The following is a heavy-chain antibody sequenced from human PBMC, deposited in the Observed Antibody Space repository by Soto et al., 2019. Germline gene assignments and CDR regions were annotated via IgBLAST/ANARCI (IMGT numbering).Heavy chain of an antibody. V-gene: IGHV4-31*03. Sequence: SETLSLTCTVSGGSISSGGYYWSWIRQHPGKGLEWIGYIDYSGSTYYNPYLKSRVTRSVDTSKNQFSLKLSSVTAADTAVYYCARDRHSYGFSGWGQGTLVTVSS. J-gene: IGHJ4*02. CDR2: IDYSGST. CDR1: GGSISSGGYY. CDR3: ARDRHSYGFSG. D-gene: IGHD5-18*01.